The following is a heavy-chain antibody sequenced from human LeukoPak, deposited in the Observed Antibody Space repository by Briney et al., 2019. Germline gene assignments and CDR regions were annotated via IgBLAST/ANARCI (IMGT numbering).Heavy chain of an antibody. V-gene: IGHV1-69*10. J-gene: IGHJ6*03. CDR3: ARAVAAAGRGYYYYYYMDV. CDR1: GYTFTSYA. Sequence: SVTVSCKASGYTFTSYAISWVRQAPGQGLEWMGRIIPILGIANYAQKFQGRVTITADKSTSTAYMELSSLRSDDTAVYYCARAVAAAGRGYYYYYYMDVWGKGTTVTVSS. D-gene: IGHD6-13*01. CDR2: IIPILGIA.